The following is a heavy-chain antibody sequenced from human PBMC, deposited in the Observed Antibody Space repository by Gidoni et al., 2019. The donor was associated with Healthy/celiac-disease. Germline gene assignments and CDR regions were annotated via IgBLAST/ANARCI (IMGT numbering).Heavy chain of an antibody. CDR2: ISSSGSTI. Sequence: EVQLVESGGGLVQPGGSLRLSCAASGFTFSSYEMNWVRQAPGKGLEWVSYISSSGSTIYYADSVKGRFTISRDNAKNSLYLQMNSLRAEDTAVYYCARDGGYYYSPDYWGQGTLVTVSS. D-gene: IGHD3-22*01. CDR1: GFTFSSYE. CDR3: ARDGGYYYSPDY. J-gene: IGHJ4*02. V-gene: IGHV3-48*03.